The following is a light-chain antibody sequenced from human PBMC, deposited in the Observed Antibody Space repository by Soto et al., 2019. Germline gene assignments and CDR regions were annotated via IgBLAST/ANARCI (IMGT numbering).Light chain of an antibody. Sequence: EMVMTQSPATLSVSPGERATLSCRASQSVSSNLAWYQQKPGQAPRLLIYGASTRATGIPARFSGSGSGTEFTLTICSLQSEEFEVYYCQQYKGTFGQGTKVEIK. J-gene: IGKJ1*01. CDR3: QQYKGT. V-gene: IGKV3-15*01. CDR1: QSVSSN. CDR2: GAS.